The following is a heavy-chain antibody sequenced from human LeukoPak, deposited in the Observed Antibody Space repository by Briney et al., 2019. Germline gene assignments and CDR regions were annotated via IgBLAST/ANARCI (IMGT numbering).Heavy chain of an antibody. V-gene: IGHV4-39*07. CDR3: ARLKGAAVIDY. CDR2: IYYSGST. D-gene: IGHD1-26*01. J-gene: IGHJ4*02. Sequence: SETLSLTCTVSGGSISSSSYYWGWIRQPPGKGLEWIGSIYYSGSTYYNPSLKSRVTISVDKSKNQFSLKLSSVTAADTAVYYCARLKGAAVIDYWGQGTLVTVSS. CDR1: GGSISSSSYY.